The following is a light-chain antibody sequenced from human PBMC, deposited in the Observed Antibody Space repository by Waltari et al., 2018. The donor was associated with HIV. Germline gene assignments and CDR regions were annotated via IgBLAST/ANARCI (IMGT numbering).Light chain of an antibody. CDR1: SSNLGSNY. CDR2: RNN. Sequence: QSVLTQPPSASGTPGQRVTISCSGSSSNLGSNYVYCYQPLPGTAPNLLIYRNNQRPSGVPDRFSGSKSGTSASLAISGLRSEDEADYYCAAWDDSLLFGGGTKLTVL. V-gene: IGLV1-47*01. J-gene: IGLJ2*01. CDR3: AAWDDSLL.